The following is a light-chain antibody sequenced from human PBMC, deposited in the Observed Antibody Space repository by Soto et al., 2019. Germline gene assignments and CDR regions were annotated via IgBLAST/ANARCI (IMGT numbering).Light chain of an antibody. CDR3: SSYTSSITLV. V-gene: IGLV2-14*01. Sequence: QSALTQPASVSGSPGQSITISCTGTSSDVGAYNYVSWYQQHLGKAPKLMLFEVSNRPSGVSNRFSGSTSGNTASLTISGLQAEDEADYYCSSYTSSITLVYGGGTKLTVL. CDR1: SSDVGAYNY. J-gene: IGLJ2*01. CDR2: EVS.